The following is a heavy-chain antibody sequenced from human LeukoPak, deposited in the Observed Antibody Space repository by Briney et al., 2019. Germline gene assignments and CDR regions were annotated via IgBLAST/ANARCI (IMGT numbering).Heavy chain of an antibody. Sequence: SETLSLTCTVSGGSISSGDYYWSWIRQPPGKGLEWIGYIYYSGSTNYNPSLKSRVTISVDTSKNQFSLKLSSVTAADTAVYYCARAQYSSSSGGYWYYYMDVWGKGTTVTVSS. CDR3: ARAQYSSSSGGYWYYYMDV. J-gene: IGHJ6*03. V-gene: IGHV4-61*08. CDR1: GGSISSGDYY. CDR2: IYYSGST. D-gene: IGHD6-6*01.